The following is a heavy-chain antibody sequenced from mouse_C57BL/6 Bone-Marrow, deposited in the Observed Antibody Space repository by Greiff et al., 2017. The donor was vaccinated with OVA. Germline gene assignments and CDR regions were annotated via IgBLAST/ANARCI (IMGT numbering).Heavy chain of an antibody. V-gene: IGHV1-15*01. D-gene: IGHD4-1*01. CDR3: TVWGRPGGDD. CDR1: GYTFTDYE. Sequence: QVQLQQSGAELVRPGASVTLSCKASGYTFTDYEMHWVKQTPVHGLEWIGAIDPETGGTAYNQKFKGKAILTADKSSSPAYRELRSLTSEDSAVYYCTVWGRPGGDDWGQGTAVTVSA. J-gene: IGHJ4*01. CDR2: IDPETGGT.